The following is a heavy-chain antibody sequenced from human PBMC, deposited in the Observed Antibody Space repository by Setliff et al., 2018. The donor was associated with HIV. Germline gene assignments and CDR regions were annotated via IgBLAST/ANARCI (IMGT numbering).Heavy chain of an antibody. CDR1: GYSFFSYS. D-gene: IGHD1-26*01. V-gene: IGHV1-18*01. CDR2: INCYSGDS. Sequence: ASVKVSCKASGYSFFSYSITWVRQAPGQGLEWVGWINCYSGDSKFPEKLQGRITMTADTSTSTAYMELRNLTSDDTAMYYCARATYSGSPNPPQDYWGQGTLVTVPQ. J-gene: IGHJ4*02. CDR3: ARATYSGSPNPPQDY.